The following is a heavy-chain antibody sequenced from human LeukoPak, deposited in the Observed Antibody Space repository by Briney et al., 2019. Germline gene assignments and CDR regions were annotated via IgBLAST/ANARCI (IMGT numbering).Heavy chain of an antibody. CDR2: IYYSGST. CDR1: GGSISSSSYY. V-gene: IGHV4-39*01. Sequence: SETLSLTCTVSGGSISSSSYYWGWIRQPPGKGLEWIGSIYYSGSTYYNPSLKSRVTISVETSKNQFSLKLSSVTAADTAVYYCARTITMIVEDAFDIWGQGTMVTVSS. CDR3: ARTITMIVEDAFDI. J-gene: IGHJ3*02. D-gene: IGHD3-22*01.